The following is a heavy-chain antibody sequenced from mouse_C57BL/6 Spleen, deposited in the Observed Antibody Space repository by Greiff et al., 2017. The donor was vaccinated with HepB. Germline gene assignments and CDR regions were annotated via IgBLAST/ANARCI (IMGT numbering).Heavy chain of an antibody. V-gene: IGHV1-55*01. D-gene: IGHD2-4*01. CDR3: AIYDYDTGAFDY. J-gene: IGHJ2*01. Sequence: QVHVKQPGAELVKPGASVKMSCKASGYTFTSYWITWVKQRPGQGLEWIGDIYPGSGSTNYNEKFKSKATLTVDTSSSTAYMQLSSLTSEDSAVYYCAIYDYDTGAFDYWGQGTTLTVSS. CDR2: IYPGSGST. CDR1: GYTFTSYW.